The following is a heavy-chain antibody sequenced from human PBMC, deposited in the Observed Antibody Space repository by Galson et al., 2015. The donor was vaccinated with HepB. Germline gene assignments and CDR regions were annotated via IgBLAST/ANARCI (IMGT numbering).Heavy chain of an antibody. D-gene: IGHD5/OR15-5a*01. V-gene: IGHV6-1*01. CDR2: TYYRSKWSN. J-gene: IGHJ4*02. CDR3: ARARDSVFDY. CDR1: GDSVSSNRVT. Sequence: AISGDSVSSNRVTWNWIRQSPSRGLEWLGRTYYRSKWSNDYAESLKSRIVINSDTSKNQFSLQLKSVTPEDTAMYYCARARDSVFDYWGQGTLVTVTS.